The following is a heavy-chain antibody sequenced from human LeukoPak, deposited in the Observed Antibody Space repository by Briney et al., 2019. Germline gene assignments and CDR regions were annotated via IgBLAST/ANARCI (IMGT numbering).Heavy chain of an antibody. CDR3: AREGPYCSSTSCYGVFDY. D-gene: IGHD2-2*01. V-gene: IGHV1-46*01. CDR2: INPSGGST. CDR1: GYTFTSHY. Sequence: ASVTDSCKASGYTFTSHYIHWVRQPPGQELEWMGIINPSGGSTNYAQKFQGRVTVTRDTSTSTVYMEPSSLRSEDTAVYYCAREGPYCSSTSCYGVFDYWGQGTLVTVSS. J-gene: IGHJ4*02.